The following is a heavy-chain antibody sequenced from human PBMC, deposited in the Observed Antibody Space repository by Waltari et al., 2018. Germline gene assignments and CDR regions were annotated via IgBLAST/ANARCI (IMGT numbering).Heavy chain of an antibody. Sequence: EVQMVESGGGSVKPGDSLRLSCVASGFGFTAAWLTWVRQAPGKGLGWVGRMKSQNDGATTDFAASVRGRFSISRDDSQNMVFLQMNSLRVEDTALYYCTTLDAPWGGWGHGTLVTVSS. CDR2: MKSQNDGATT. V-gene: IGHV3-15*01. CDR1: GFGFTAAW. CDR3: TTLDAPWGG. J-gene: IGHJ4*01. D-gene: IGHD7-27*01.